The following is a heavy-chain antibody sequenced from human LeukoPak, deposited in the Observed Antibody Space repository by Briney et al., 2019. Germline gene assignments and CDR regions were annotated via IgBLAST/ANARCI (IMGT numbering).Heavy chain of an antibody. V-gene: IGHV3-33*08. Sequence: GGSLRLSCAASGFTFSSYAMHWVRQAPGKGLEWVAVICYDGSNKYYADSVKGRFTISRDNSKKTVYLQMNSLRAEDTAVYYCARELSGYDTLYLDYWGQGTLVTVSS. J-gene: IGHJ4*02. CDR3: ARELSGYDTLYLDY. CDR1: GFTFSSYA. D-gene: IGHD5-12*01. CDR2: ICYDGSNK.